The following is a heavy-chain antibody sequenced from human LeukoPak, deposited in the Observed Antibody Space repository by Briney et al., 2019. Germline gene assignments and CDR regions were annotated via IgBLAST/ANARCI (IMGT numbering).Heavy chain of an antibody. Sequence: PGGSLRLSCAASGFTFSSYEMNWVRQAPGKGLEWVSYISSSGSTIHYADSVNGRFTISRDNSKNTLYLQMNSLRAEDTAVYYCARGTLEHCSGASCYPLDSWGQGTLVTVSS. CDR1: GFTFSSYE. CDR2: ISSSGSTI. V-gene: IGHV3-48*03. CDR3: ARGTLEHCSGASCYPLDS. J-gene: IGHJ5*01. D-gene: IGHD2-15*01.